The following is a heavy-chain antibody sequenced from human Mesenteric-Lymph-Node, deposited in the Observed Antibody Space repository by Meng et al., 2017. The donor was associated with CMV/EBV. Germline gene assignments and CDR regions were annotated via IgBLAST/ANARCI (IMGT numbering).Heavy chain of an antibody. D-gene: IGHD1-26*01. CDR2: ISGSGGST. CDR1: GFTFSSYC. CDR3: AKDLDGSYPWYLEH. Sequence: GESLKISCAASGFTFSSYCMRWVRQAPGKGLEWVSSISGSGGSTYYADSVKGRFIISRDNSKNTLFLEMYSLRGDDTALYYCAKDLDGSYPWYLEHWGQGTLVTVSS. V-gene: IGHV3-23*01. J-gene: IGHJ4*02.